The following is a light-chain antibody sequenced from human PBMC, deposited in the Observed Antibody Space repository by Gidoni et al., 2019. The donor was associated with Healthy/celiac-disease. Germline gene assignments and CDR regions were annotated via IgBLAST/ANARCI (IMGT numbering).Light chain of an antibody. J-gene: IGKJ1*01. Sequence: EIVMTQSPATLSVSPGERATLSCRASQSVSSNLAWYQQKPGQAPRLLRFSGSGYGTEFTLTISSLQSEDFAVYYCQQYNNWPPWTFGQGTKVEIK. CDR3: QQYNNWPPWT. CDR1: QSVSSN. V-gene: IGKV3-15*01.